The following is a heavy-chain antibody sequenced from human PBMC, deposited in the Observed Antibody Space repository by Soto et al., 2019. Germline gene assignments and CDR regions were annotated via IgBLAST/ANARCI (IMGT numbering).Heavy chain of an antibody. D-gene: IGHD4-17*01. CDR3: EIYDYGNSPYYYYVMDV. V-gene: IGHV5-51*01. CDR2: IYPGDSDT. Sequence: GESLKISCPGSGYSFTSYWIGWLRQMPGKGLEWMGIIYPGDSDTRYSPSFQGQVTISADKSSSTAYLQWSSLKASDTAMYYCEIYDYGNSPYYYYVMDVWGQWTTVTVSS. CDR1: GYSFTSYW. J-gene: IGHJ6*02.